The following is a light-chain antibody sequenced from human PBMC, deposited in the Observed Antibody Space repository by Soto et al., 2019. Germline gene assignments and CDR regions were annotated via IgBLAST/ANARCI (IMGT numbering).Light chain of an antibody. CDR3: QHYGSSPRAT. CDR1: QSVSSSY. V-gene: IGKV3-20*01. J-gene: IGKJ1*01. CDR2: GAS. Sequence: EIVLTQSPGTLSLSPGERATLSCRASQSVSSSYLAWYQQKPGQAPRLLIYGASSRATGIPDRFSGSGSGTDFTFTISSLEPEDFAVYYCQHYGSSPRATFGQGTKVEIK.